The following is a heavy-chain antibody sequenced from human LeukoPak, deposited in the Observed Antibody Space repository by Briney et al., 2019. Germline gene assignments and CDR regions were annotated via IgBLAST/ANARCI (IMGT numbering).Heavy chain of an antibody. D-gene: IGHD6-13*01. CDR1: GFTFSSYA. CDR3: ARVPRGVRYSSSWSGYIDY. Sequence: GGSLRLSCAASGFTFSSYAMSWVRQAPGKGLVWVSRINSDGSSPTYEDSVKGRFTISRDNAKNTLYLQMKSLRAEDTAVYYCARVPRGVRYSSSWSGYIDYWGQGTLVTVSS. CDR2: INSDGSSP. V-gene: IGHV3-74*01. J-gene: IGHJ4*02.